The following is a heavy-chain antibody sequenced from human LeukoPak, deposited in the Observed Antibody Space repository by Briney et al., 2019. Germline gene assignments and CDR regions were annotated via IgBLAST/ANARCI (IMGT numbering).Heavy chain of an antibody. CDR1: GGSISSYY. CDR3: ARHPPRGDDGNAFDM. Sequence: PSETLSLTCTVSGGSISSYYWSWIRQPPGKGLEWIGYIYYSGTTNYNPSLKSRVTISVDTSKNQFSLKLSSVTAADTAVYYCARHPPRGDDGNAFDMWGQGTMVTVSS. V-gene: IGHV4-59*08. CDR2: IYYSGTT. J-gene: IGHJ3*02. D-gene: IGHD4-17*01.